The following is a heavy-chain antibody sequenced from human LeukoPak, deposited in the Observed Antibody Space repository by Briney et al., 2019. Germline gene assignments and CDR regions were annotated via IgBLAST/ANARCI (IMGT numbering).Heavy chain of an antibody. J-gene: IGHJ4*02. CDR3: ARARSYSYFDY. CDR1: GFTFSTYS. Sequence: GGSLRLSCAASGFTFSTYSMNWVRQAPGKGLEWVSSITSSRIYIYYADSVKGRFTISRDNSKNTLYLQMGSLRAEDMAVYYCARARSYSYFDYWGQGTLITVSS. CDR2: ITSSRIYI. D-gene: IGHD3-10*01. V-gene: IGHV3-21*01.